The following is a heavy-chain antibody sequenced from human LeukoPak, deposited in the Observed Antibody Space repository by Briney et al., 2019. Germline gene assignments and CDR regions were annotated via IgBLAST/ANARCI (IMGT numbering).Heavy chain of an antibody. CDR1: GFTFSSYA. V-gene: IGHV3-23*01. J-gene: IGHJ2*01. CDR3: AKDESYYDFWSGYSASYWYFDL. Sequence: GGSLRLSCAASGFTFSSYAMGWVRQAPGKGLEWVSAISGSGGSTYYADSVKGRFTISRDNSKNTLYLQMNSLRAEDTAVYYCAKDESYYDFWSGYSASYWYFDLWGRGTLVTVSS. CDR2: ISGSGGST. D-gene: IGHD3-3*01.